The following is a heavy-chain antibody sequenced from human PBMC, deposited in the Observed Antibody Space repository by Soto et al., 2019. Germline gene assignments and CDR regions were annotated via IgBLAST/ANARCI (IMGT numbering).Heavy chain of an antibody. CDR1: GFTFSSYW. J-gene: IGHJ6*02. D-gene: IGHD6-13*01. V-gene: IGHV3-74*01. CDR2: INSDGSST. CDR3: ARDSPKYSSSWYPYYYGMDV. Sequence: GGSLRLSCAASGFTFSSYWMHWVRQAPGKGLVWVSRINSDGSSTSYADSVKGRFTISRDNAKNTLYLQMNSLRAEDTAVYYCARDSPKYSSSWYPYYYGMDVWGQGTTVTVSS.